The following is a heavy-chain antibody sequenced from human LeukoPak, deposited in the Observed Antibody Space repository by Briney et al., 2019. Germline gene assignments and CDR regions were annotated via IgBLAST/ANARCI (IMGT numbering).Heavy chain of an antibody. CDR3: AREVNIQADSDAFDI. CDR1: GGSFRSRNYL. J-gene: IGHJ3*02. CDR2: ISYSGSA. V-gene: IGHV4-30-4*08. Sequence: TSEPLSLTCTDSGGSFRSRNYLWSWIRQTPSKGLEWIGYISYSGSAYYNPSLKSRVTISIDTSNSQFSLRLRSVTAADTAVYYCAREVNIQADSDAFDIWGPGTTVTVSS. D-gene: IGHD1/OR15-1a*01.